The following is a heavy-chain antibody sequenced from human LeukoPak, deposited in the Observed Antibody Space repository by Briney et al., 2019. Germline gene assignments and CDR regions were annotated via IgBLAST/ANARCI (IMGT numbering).Heavy chain of an antibody. J-gene: IGHJ6*03. CDR3: ARDNYYDSSGYPYMDV. V-gene: IGHV3-53*01. CDR2: IYSGGST. CDR1: GFTVSSNY. D-gene: IGHD3-22*01. Sequence: GGSLRPSCAASGFTVSSNYMSWVRQAPGKGLAWVSVIYSGGSTYYADSVKGRFTISRDNSKNTLYLQMNSLRAEDTAVYYCARDNYYDSSGYPYMDVWGKGTTVTVSS.